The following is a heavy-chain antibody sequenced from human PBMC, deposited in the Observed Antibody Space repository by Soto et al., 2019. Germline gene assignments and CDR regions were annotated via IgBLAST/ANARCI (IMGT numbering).Heavy chain of an antibody. Sequence: VGSLRLSCSASGFTFSSYAMHWVRQAPGKGLEYVSAISTDGSITSYADSVKGRFTVSRDNARDMLYLQMNSLRAEDTAVYYCAKDMNSVPEYWGQGTLVTVSS. V-gene: IGHV3-64*04. D-gene: IGHD1-7*01. J-gene: IGHJ4*02. CDR3: AKDMNSVPEY. CDR2: ISTDGSIT. CDR1: GFTFSSYA.